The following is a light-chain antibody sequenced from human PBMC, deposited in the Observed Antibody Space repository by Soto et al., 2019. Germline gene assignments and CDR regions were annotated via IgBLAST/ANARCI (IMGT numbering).Light chain of an antibody. CDR3: QSYDSSLREIRV. CDR1: SSNIGAGYD. Sequence: QTVVTQPPSVSGAPGQRVTISCTGSSSNIGAGYDVHWYQQLPGTAPKLLIYGNNNRPSGVPDRFSGSKSGTSASLAITGLQAEDEADYYCQSYDSSLREIRVFGGGTKLTVL. CDR2: GNN. J-gene: IGLJ2*01. V-gene: IGLV1-40*01.